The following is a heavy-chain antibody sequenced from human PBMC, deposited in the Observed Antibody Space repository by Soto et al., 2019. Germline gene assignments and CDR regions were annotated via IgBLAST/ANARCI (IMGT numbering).Heavy chain of an antibody. Sequence: QVQLVQSGAEVKKPGSSVKVSCKASGGTFSSYAISWVRQAPGQGLEWMGGIIPIFGTANYAQKFQGRVTITADESTSTAYMELSSLRSEDTAVYYCARDEKYYYDRSGYSTDWFDPWGQGTLVTVSS. CDR3: ARDEKYYYDRSGYSTDWFDP. CDR1: GGTFSSYA. V-gene: IGHV1-69*01. D-gene: IGHD3-22*01. J-gene: IGHJ5*02. CDR2: IIPIFGTA.